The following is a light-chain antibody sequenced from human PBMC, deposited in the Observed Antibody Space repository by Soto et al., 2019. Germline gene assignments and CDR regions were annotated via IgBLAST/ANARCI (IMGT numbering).Light chain of an antibody. CDR2: EAS. Sequence: EIVMTQSPTTLSGSPGERATLSCRASQSVNSNLAWYQQKPGQAPRFLMFEASTRATGVPARFSGSGSGTEFTLTISSLQSDDLAVYYCQQYNTWPRTFGGGTKV. CDR1: QSVNSN. CDR3: QQYNTWPRT. J-gene: IGKJ4*01. V-gene: IGKV3-15*01.